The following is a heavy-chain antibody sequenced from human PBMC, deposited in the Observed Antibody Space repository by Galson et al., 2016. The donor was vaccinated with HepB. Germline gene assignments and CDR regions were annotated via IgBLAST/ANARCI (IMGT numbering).Heavy chain of an antibody. J-gene: IGHJ1*01. D-gene: IGHD6-6*01. CDR2: IYHSGTT. Sequence: SETLSLTCGVSGDSVSSNKWWSWVRQSPEKGLEWIGEIYHSGTTNYNASLKSRFTISVDKSKNQFSLKLSSVTAADTAVYYCARVGGSSSSIEYFQHWGQGTLVTVSS. CDR3: ARVGGSSSSIEYFQH. CDR1: GDSVSSNKW. V-gene: IGHV4-4*02.